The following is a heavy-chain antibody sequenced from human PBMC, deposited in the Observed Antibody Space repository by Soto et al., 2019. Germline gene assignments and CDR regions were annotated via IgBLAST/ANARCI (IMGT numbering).Heavy chain of an antibody. CDR2: ISYDGSNK. J-gene: IGHJ4*02. Sequence: PGGSLRLSCAASGFTFSSYGMHWVRQAPGKGLEWVAVISYDGSNKYYADSVKGRFTISRDNSKNTLYLQMNSLRAEDTAVYYCAKDERSFGVVIIPNYYFDYWGQGTLVTVSS. CDR3: AKDERSFGVVIIPNYYFDY. D-gene: IGHD3-3*01. V-gene: IGHV3-30*18. CDR1: GFTFSSYG.